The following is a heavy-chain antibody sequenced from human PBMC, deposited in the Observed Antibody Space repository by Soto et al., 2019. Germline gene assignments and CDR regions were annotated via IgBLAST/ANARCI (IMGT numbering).Heavy chain of an antibody. CDR1: GFTFSSYA. CDR2: ISGSGGST. V-gene: IGHV3-23*01. CDR3: AKDSGLMVTATDYGMDV. J-gene: IGHJ6*02. D-gene: IGHD2-21*02. Sequence: EVQLLESGGGLVQPGGSLRLSCAASGFTFSSYAMSWVRQAPGKGLEWVSAISGSGGSTYYADSVKGRFTISRDNSKNTLYLQMNILRAEDTAVYYCAKDSGLMVTATDYGMDVWGQWTTVTVSS.